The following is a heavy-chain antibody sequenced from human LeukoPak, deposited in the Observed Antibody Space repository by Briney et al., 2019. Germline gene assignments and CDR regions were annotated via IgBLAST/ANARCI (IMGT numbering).Heavy chain of an antibody. V-gene: IGHV4-39*01. Sequence: SETLSLTCTVSGDSISNNNFYWGWIRRPPGKGLEWIGSIYYNGSPYYNPSLKSRVTISIDTSKNQFSLKVNSVTAADAAVYYCARPLFANSGWYYFDDWGQGTLVTVSS. CDR1: GDSISNNNFY. CDR3: ARPLFANSGWYYFDD. J-gene: IGHJ4*02. CDR2: IYYNGSP. D-gene: IGHD6-19*01.